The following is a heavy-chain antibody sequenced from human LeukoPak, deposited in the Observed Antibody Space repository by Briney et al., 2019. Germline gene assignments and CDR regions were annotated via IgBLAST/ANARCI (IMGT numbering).Heavy chain of an antibody. CDR3: ASRVSRQQLVLRAFDI. D-gene: IGHD6-13*01. V-gene: IGHV4-39*07. CDR2: INHSGST. CDR1: GGSIGSGTHY. J-gene: IGHJ3*02. Sequence: PSETLSLTCTVSGGSIGSGTHYWSWIRQPPGKGLEWIGEINHSGSTNYNPSLKSRVTISVDTSKNQFSLKLSSVTAADTAVYYCASRVSRQQLVLRAFDIWGQGTMVTVSS.